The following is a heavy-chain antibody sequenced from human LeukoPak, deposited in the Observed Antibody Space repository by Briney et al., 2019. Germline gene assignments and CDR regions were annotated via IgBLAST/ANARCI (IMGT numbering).Heavy chain of an antibody. CDR3: ARAVRGVMEPNWFDP. V-gene: IGHV4-38-2*01. CDR1: GYSISSGYY. CDR2: IYHSGST. Sequence: SETLSLTCAVSGYSISSGYYWGWFRQPPGKGLEWIGSIYHSGSTYYNPSLKSRVTISVDTSKNQFSLKLSSVTAADTAVYYCARAVRGVMEPNWFDPWGQGTLVTVSS. J-gene: IGHJ5*02. D-gene: IGHD3-10*01.